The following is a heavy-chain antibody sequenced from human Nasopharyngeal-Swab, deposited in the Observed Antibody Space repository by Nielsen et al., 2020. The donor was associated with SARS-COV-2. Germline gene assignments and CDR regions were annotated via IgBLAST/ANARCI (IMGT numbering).Heavy chain of an antibody. V-gene: IGHV3-48*02. CDR2: ISSGSRST. D-gene: IGHD3-22*01. CDR1: GFNFNTYN. Sequence: GGSLRLSCAASGFNFNTYNMNWVRQAPGKGLERISYISSGSRSTYYADSVKGRFTISRDNGENSVYLQMNSLRDEDTAVYYCVRGASSAFVRWLDPWGQGTLVTVSS. J-gene: IGHJ5*02. CDR3: VRGASSAFVRWLDP.